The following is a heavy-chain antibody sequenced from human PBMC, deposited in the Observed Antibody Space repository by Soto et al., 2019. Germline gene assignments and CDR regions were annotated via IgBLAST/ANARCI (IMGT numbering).Heavy chain of an antibody. Sequence: PGGSLRLSCAASGFTFSSYGMHWVRQAPGKGLEWVAVIWYDGSNKYYADSVKGRFTISRDNSKNTMYLQMNSLRAEDTAVYYCAREFCGGGYVLELQYDAFDIWGQGTMVTVSS. CDR2: IWYDGSNK. CDR1: GFTFSSYG. CDR3: AREFCGGGYVLELQYDAFDI. J-gene: IGHJ3*02. D-gene: IGHD5-12*01. V-gene: IGHV3-33*01.